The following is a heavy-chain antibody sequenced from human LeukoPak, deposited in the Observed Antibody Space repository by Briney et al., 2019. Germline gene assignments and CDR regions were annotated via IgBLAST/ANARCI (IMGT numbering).Heavy chain of an antibody. D-gene: IGHD3-3*01. Sequence: GASVKVSCKASGYIFTTYGISWVRQAPGQGLDWMRWISAYDGKTNYAQKFQGRVTMTTDTSTSTAYMELRSLRSDDTAVYYCARDWEWSPQVDWFDPWGQGTLVTVSS. V-gene: IGHV1-18*01. CDR3: ARDWEWSPQVDWFDP. J-gene: IGHJ5*02. CDR1: GYIFTTYG. CDR2: ISAYDGKT.